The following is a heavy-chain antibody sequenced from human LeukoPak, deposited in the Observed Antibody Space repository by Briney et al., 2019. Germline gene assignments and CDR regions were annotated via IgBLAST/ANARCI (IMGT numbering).Heavy chain of an antibody. Sequence: GGSLRLSCAASGFTFSSYWMSWVRQAPGKGLEWVANIKQDGSEKYYVDSVKGRFTISRDNAKNSLYLQMNSLRAEDTAVYYCARLSTPGYCSSTSCYEKFFDYWGQGTLVTVSS. D-gene: IGHD2-2*01. CDR1: GFTFSSYW. V-gene: IGHV3-7*03. J-gene: IGHJ4*02. CDR3: ARLSTPGYCSSTSCYEKFFDY. CDR2: IKQDGSEK.